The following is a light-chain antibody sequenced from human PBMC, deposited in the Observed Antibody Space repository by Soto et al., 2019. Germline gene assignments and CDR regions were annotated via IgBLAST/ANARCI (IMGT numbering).Light chain of an antibody. CDR2: DVS. Sequence: QSALTQPRSVSGSPGQSVTISCTGTSSDVGDYNYVSWYQQHPGKAPKLMIYDVSKRPSGVPDRFSGSKSGNTASLTISVLQAEDEADYYCCSYAGSYTEVFGGGTKLTVL. V-gene: IGLV2-11*01. J-gene: IGLJ2*01. CDR3: CSYAGSYTEV. CDR1: SSDVGDYNY.